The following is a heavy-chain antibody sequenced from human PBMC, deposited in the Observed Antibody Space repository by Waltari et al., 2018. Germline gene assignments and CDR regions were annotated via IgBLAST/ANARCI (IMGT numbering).Heavy chain of an antibody. CDR1: GGSISSSSYF. V-gene: IGHV4-39*01. Sequence: QIQLQESGPGLVKPSETLSRTCPASGGSISSSSYFWAWIRPPPGKGLEWIGSFYYGGNTYYNPSLKSRVTISVDKSKNQFSLNLSSVTTADTSVYYCAREKVAALYGMDVWGQGTTVIVSS. CDR3: AREKVAALYGMDV. D-gene: IGHD6-25*01. J-gene: IGHJ6*02. CDR2: FYYGGNT.